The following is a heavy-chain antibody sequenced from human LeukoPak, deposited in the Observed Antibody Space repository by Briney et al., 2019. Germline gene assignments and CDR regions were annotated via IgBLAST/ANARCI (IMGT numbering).Heavy chain of an antibody. V-gene: IGHV1-69*13. Sequence: ASVKVSCKASGGTFSTYGISWVRQAPGQGLEWMGGIIPFFGTANYARKFQDRVTITADESTRTAYMELSSLRSDDTAVYYCARHTLYGSGSYYVYYFDYWGQGTLVTVSS. CDR2: IIPFFGTA. J-gene: IGHJ4*02. CDR3: ARHTLYGSGSYYVYYFDY. CDR1: GGTFSTYG. D-gene: IGHD3-10*01.